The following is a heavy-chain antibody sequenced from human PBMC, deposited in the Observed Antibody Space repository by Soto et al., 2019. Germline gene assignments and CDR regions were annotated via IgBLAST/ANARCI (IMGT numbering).Heavy chain of an antibody. J-gene: IGHJ4*02. CDR3: ARDKITGLFDY. V-gene: IGHV4-39*07. CDR1: GGSISSYY. Sequence: SETLSLTCTVSGGSISSYYWGWIRQPPGKGLEWIGSIYYSGSPSYNPSLKSRVTISVDTSKNQFSLKLTSVTAADTAVYYCARDKITGLFDYWGQGTLVTVSS. D-gene: IGHD2-8*02. CDR2: IYYSGSP.